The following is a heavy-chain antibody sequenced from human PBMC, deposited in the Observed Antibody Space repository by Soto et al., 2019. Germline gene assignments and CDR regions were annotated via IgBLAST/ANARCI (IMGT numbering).Heavy chain of an antibody. D-gene: IGHD3-3*01. V-gene: IGHV4-59*01. J-gene: IGHJ4*02. Sequence: PSETLSLTCTVSGGSISSYYWSWIRQPPGKGLEWIGYIYYSGSTNYNPSPKSRVTISVDTSKNQFSLKLSSVTAADTAVYYCARGRFGVVPPDYWGQGTLVTVSS. CDR2: IYYSGST. CDR1: GGSISSYY. CDR3: ARGRFGVVPPDY.